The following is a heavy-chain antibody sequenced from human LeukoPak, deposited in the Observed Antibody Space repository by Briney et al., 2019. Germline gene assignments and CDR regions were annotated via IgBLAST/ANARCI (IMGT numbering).Heavy chain of an antibody. V-gene: IGHV4-38-2*02. D-gene: IGHD3-10*01. CDR2: IYHSGST. CDR1: GYSISSGYY. J-gene: IGHJ5*02. CDR3: ARGSGSYYSGMVWFDP. Sequence: ASETLSLTCTVSGYSISSGYYWGWIRQPPGKGLEWIGSIYHSGSTYYNPSLKSRVTISVDTSKNQFSLKLSSVTAADTAVYYCARGSGSYYSGMVWFDPWGQGTLVTVSS.